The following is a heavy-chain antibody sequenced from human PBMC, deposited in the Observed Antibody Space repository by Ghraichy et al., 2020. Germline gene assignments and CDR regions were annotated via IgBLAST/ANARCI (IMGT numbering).Heavy chain of an antibody. V-gene: IGHV4-34*01. D-gene: IGHD2-15*01. J-gene: IGHJ4*02. CDR1: GESFSVYF. CDR3: ATARYCAGGSCPRYFDS. CDR2: INHGGST. Sequence: SETLSLTCDVYGESFSVYFRSWIRQPPGKGLEWIGEINHGGSTNYNPSLKRRVTISVDTSKNQFSLRLSSVTAADTAVYYCATARYCAGGSCPRYFDSWGQGTLVTVSS.